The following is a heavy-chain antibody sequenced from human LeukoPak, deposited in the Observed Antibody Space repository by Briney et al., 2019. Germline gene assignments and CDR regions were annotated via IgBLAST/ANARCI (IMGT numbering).Heavy chain of an antibody. CDR1: GFTFSSYW. V-gene: IGHV3-7*01. CDR2: IKQDGSEK. D-gene: IGHD6-13*01. Sequence: GSLRLSCAASGFTFSSYWMSWVRQAPGKGLEWVANIKQDGSEKYYVDSVKGRFTISRDNAKNSLYLQMNSLRAEDTAVYYCASPKREKQQPPGYWGQGTLVTVSS. CDR3: ASPKREKQQPPGY. J-gene: IGHJ4*02.